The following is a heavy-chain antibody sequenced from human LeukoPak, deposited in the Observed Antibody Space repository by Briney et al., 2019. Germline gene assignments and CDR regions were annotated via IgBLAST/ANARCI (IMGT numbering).Heavy chain of an antibody. CDR3: AQPDF. CDR2: IRFGGSTK. Sequence: GSLRLSCVASGITFRSSSMHWVRQAPGKGLEWLAFIRFGGSTKYYADSVKGRFTVSRDNSKSTLYLQMNSLRAEDTAVYYCAQPDFWGQGTLVTVSS. V-gene: IGHV3-30*02. J-gene: IGHJ4*02. CDR1: GITFRSSS.